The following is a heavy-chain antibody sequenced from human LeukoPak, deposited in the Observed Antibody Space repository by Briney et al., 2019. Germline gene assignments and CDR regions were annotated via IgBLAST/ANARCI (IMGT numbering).Heavy chain of an antibody. CDR1: GFTVSSNY. Sequence: PGGSLRLSCAASGFTVSSNYMSWVRQAPGKGLEWVSVIYSGGSTYYADSVKGRFTISRDNSKNTLYLQMNSLRAEDTAVYYCAKDYSYCSSTSCYSTPDAFDIWGQGTMVTVSS. CDR3: AKDYSYCSSTSCYSTPDAFDI. CDR2: IYSGGST. D-gene: IGHD2-2*01. V-gene: IGHV3-53*01. J-gene: IGHJ3*02.